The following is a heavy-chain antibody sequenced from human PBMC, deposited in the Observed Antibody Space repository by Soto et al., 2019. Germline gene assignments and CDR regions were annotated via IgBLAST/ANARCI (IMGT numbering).Heavy chain of an antibody. CDR2: IYWDDDK. V-gene: IGHV2-5*02. CDR1: GFSLSTSGVG. Sequence: QITLKESGPTLVKPTQTLTLTCTFSGFSLSTSGVGVGWIRQPPGKALEWLALIYWDDDKRYSPSLKSRLTITKDTSKNQVVLTMTNMDPVDTATYYCAHSIAAAGKIYYFDYWGQGTLVTVSS. D-gene: IGHD6-13*01. CDR3: AHSIAAAGKIYYFDY. J-gene: IGHJ4*02.